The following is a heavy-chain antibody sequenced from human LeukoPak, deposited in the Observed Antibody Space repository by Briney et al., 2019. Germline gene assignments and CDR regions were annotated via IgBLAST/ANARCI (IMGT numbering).Heavy chain of an antibody. CDR2: IKQDGSEK. Sequence: PGGSLRLSCAASGFTFSNAWMSWVRQAPGKGLEWVANIKQDGSEKYYVDSVKGRFTISRDNAKNSLYLQTNSLRAEDTAVYYCARVFPYPDYWGQGTLVTVSS. CDR1: GFTFSNAW. CDR3: ARVFPYPDY. J-gene: IGHJ4*02. V-gene: IGHV3-7*01.